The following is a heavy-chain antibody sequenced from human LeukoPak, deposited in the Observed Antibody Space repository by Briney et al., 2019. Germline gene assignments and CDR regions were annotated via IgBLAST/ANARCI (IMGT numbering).Heavy chain of an antibody. V-gene: IGHV3-23*01. Sequence: GGSLRLSCAASGFIFSSYAMTWVRQAPGKGLEWVSHISGSGGSTYYADSVKGRFTISRDNSKNTLYLQMNSLRAEDTAVYYCAKRTKYSSGWAPDYWGQGTLVTVSS. J-gene: IGHJ4*02. CDR1: GFIFSSYA. CDR3: AKRTKYSSGWAPDY. D-gene: IGHD6-19*01. CDR2: ISGSGGST.